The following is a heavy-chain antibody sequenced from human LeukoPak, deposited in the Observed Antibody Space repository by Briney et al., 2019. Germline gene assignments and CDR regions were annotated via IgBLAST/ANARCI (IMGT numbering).Heavy chain of an antibody. CDR1: GFTFSSYA. Sequence: GGSLRLSCAASGFTFSSYAMSWVRQAPGKGLEWVSAIRGSGGSTYYADSVKGRFTISRDNSKNTLYLQMNSLRAEDTAVYYCAKDPAGSGTHDRYFDYWGQGTLVTVSS. D-gene: IGHD3-10*01. CDR2: IRGSGGST. CDR3: AKDPAGSGTHDRYFDY. V-gene: IGHV3-23*01. J-gene: IGHJ4*02.